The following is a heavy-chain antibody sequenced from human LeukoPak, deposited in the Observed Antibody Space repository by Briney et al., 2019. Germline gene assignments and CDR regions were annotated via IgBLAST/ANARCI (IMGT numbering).Heavy chain of an antibody. Sequence: GGSLRLPCAASGFTFSNAWMSWVRQAPGEGLEGGGRIKTKTDGGTTAYAAPGKGRFTISRGDSKNTPSLQMNSLRAQDTAVYYCAHPTEYSRSWYGNWFDPWGQGTLVTVSS. CDR3: AHPTEYSRSWYGNWFDP. V-gene: IGHV3-15*01. D-gene: IGHD6-13*01. CDR1: GFTFSNAW. J-gene: IGHJ5*02. CDR2: IKTKTDGGTT.